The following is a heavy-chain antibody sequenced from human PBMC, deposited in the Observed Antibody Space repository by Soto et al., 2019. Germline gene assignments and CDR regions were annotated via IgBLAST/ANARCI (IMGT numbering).Heavy chain of an antibody. CDR3: VTFQRAHHFDH. D-gene: IGHD2-2*01. CDR1: GYTFTDYF. Sequence: AAVKVSCKVSGYTFTDYFMHWVQQAPGKGLEWMGLVDPEDGEAMYAESIQDRVTITADRSTDTAYMELRSLRSEDTAIYYCVTFQRAHHFDHWGQGTLVTVSS. CDR2: VDPEDGEA. J-gene: IGHJ4*02. V-gene: IGHV1-69-2*01.